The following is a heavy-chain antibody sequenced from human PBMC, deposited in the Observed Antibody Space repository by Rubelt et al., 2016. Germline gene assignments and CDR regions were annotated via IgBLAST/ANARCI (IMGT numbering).Heavy chain of an antibody. CDR2: IYYSGST. CDR3: ARDSGSRIFDY. D-gene: IGHD2/OR15-2a*01. J-gene: IGHJ4*02. CDR1: GGSFSGYY. Sequence: QVQLQQWGAGLLKPSETLSLTCAVYGGSFSGYYWSWIRQPPGKSLEWIGYIYYSGSTYYNPSLKSRVTISVDTSKNQFSLKLSSVTAADTAVYYCARDSGSRIFDYWGQGTLVTVSS. V-gene: IGHV4-34*01.